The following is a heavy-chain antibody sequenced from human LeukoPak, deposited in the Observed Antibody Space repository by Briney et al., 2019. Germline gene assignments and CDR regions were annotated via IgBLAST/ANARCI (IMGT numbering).Heavy chain of an antibody. D-gene: IGHD6-13*01. Sequence: GGSLRLSCAASGFIFSSYSMSLVRQAPGMGLEWVSVITGSGGNTYYADSVKGRFTISKDNSKNTVYLQMSSLRVDDTAVYYCAKAASSSWPSYYYGMDVWGQGTTVTVSS. CDR1: GFIFSSYS. CDR3: AKAASSSWPSYYYGMDV. CDR2: ITGSGGNT. J-gene: IGHJ6*02. V-gene: IGHV3-23*01.